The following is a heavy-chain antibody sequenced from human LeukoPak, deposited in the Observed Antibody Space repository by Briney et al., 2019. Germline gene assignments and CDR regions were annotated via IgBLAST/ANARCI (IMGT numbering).Heavy chain of an antibody. Sequence: SATLSLTCAVYGGSFSGYYWSWIRQPPGKGLEWIGEINHSGTTNYNPSLKSRVTISVDTSKNQFSLKLTSVTAADTAVYYCARGIYCSSTSCYGVPQCYYYYYMDVWGKGTTVAVSS. D-gene: IGHD2-2*01. CDR2: INHSGTT. CDR3: ARGIYCSSTSCYGVPQCYYYYYMDV. V-gene: IGHV4-34*01. J-gene: IGHJ6*03. CDR1: GGSFSGYY.